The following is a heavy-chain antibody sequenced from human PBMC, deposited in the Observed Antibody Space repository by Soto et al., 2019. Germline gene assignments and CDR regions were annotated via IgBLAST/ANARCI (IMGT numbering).Heavy chain of an antibody. V-gene: IGHV6-1*01. D-gene: IGHD6-19*01. Sequence: PSQTLSLTCAISGDSFSSKSAAWNWIRQSPSRGLEWLGRTYYRSKWYNEYAISVKSRISISPDTSKNHFSLQLNSVTPDDTAVYYCARDHDHSSGWYGIEYWGQGTLVTVSS. CDR1: GDSFSSKSAA. CDR2: TYYRSKWYN. J-gene: IGHJ4*02. CDR3: ARDHDHSSGWYGIEY.